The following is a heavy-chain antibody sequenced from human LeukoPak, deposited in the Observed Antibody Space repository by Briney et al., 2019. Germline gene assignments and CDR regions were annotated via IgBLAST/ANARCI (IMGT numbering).Heavy chain of an antibody. J-gene: IGHJ4*02. V-gene: IGHV3-21*01. CDR2: ISSSSGYI. CDR3: ARGSTTAMFPFDY. Sequence: GGSLRLSCAASGFTFSSYRLNWVRPAPGKGLEWVSSISSSSGYIYYADSVKGRFTISRDNAKNSVYLQMNSLRAEDTAVYYWARGSTTAMFPFDYWGQGTLVTVSS. CDR1: GFTFSSYR. D-gene: IGHD5-18*01.